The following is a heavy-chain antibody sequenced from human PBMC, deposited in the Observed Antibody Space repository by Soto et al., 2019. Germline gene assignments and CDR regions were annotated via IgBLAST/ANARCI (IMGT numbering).Heavy chain of an antibody. CDR3: ARFYLAAAGTQGTYYYYGMDV. J-gene: IGHJ6*02. V-gene: IGHV4-59*01. CDR2: IYYSGST. Sequence: PSETLSLTCTVSGGSISSYYWSWIRQPPGKGLEWIGCIYYSGSTNYNPSLKSRVTISVDTSKNQFSLKLSSVTAADTAVYYCARFYLAAAGTQGTYYYYGMDVWGQGTTVTVSS. D-gene: IGHD6-13*01. CDR1: GGSISSYY.